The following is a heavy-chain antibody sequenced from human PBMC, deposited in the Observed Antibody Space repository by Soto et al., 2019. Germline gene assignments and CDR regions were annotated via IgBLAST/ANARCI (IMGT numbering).Heavy chain of an antibody. J-gene: IGHJ6*02. CDR2: IVVGTGNT. V-gene: IGHV1-58*01. Sequence: GRHALGQRLEWMGWIVVGTGNTNYAQKFQGRVTITADESTSTAYMELSSLRSEDTAVYYCARDSLSQKSTSNYYYYGMDVWGQGTTVTVSS. CDR3: ARDSLSQKSTSNYYYYGMDV. D-gene: IGHD2-2*01.